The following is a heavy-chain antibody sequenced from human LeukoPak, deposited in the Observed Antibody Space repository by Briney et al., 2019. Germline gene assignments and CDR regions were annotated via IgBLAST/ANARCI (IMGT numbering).Heavy chain of an antibody. V-gene: IGHV3-53*01. CDR3: ARDDRSGVVVAALDY. CDR2: IYSGGST. CDR1: GFTVSSNY. Sequence: GGSLRLSCAASGFTVSSNYMSWVRQAPGKGLEWVSVIYSGGSTYYADSVKGRFTISRDNSKNTLYLQMNSLRAEDTALYFCARDDRSGVVVAALDYWGQGTLVTVSS. D-gene: IGHD3-22*01. J-gene: IGHJ4*02.